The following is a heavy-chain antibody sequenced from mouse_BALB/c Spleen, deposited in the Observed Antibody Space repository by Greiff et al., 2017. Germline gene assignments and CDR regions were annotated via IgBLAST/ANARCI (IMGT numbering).Heavy chain of an antibody. CDR2: INPGSGGT. D-gene: IGHD1-1*01. Sequence: QVQLKQSGAELVRPGTSVKVSCKASGYAFTNYLIEWVKQRPGQGLEWIGVINPGSGGTNYNEKFKGKATLTADKSSSTAYMQLSSLTSDDSAVYFCARRYYGSSPAWFAYWGQGTLVTVSA. J-gene: IGHJ3*01. V-gene: IGHV1-54*01. CDR1: GYAFTNYL. CDR3: ARRYYGSSPAWFAY.